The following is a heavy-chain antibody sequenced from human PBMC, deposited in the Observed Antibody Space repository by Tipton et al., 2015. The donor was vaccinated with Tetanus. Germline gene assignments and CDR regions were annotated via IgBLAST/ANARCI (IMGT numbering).Heavy chain of an antibody. J-gene: IGHJ6*02. CDR3: AKPRRSPNSCYDPSFYFYYAMDV. V-gene: IGHV3-23*01. Sequence: GSLRLSCAASGFTLGTYAMTWVRRAPGKGLEWVSAITGSGGSIHYADSVKGRFTISRDNSRNTLYLQMNSLRAEDTAVYYCAKPRRSPNSCYDPSFYFYYAMDVWGQGTTVTVSS. D-gene: IGHD5-12*01. CDR1: GFTLGTYA. CDR2: ITGSGGSI.